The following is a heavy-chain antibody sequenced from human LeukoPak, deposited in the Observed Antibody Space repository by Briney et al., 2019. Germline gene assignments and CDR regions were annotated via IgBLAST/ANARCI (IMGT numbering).Heavy chain of an antibody. J-gene: IGHJ4*02. Sequence: GGSLRLSCAASGFTFSNYWMSWFRQAPGKGLEWVANIKQDGSEKYYGDSVKGRLTISRDNAKNSLYLQMNRLRAEEMAVYYCARGQHYYDRSGHDYWGQGTLVTVSS. CDR3: ARGQHYYDRSGHDY. D-gene: IGHD3-22*01. CDR1: GFTFSNYW. V-gene: IGHV3-7*01. CDR2: IKQDGSEK.